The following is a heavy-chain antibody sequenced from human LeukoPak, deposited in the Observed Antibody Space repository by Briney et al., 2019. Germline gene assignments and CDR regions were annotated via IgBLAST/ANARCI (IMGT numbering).Heavy chain of an antibody. D-gene: IGHD2-15*01. J-gene: IGHJ4*02. CDR2: ISTDGKST. V-gene: IGHV3-74*01. CDR1: GFTFSNYW. CDR3: AKRGYCSGGSCRPASAPFDY. Sequence: GGSLRLSCVAPGFTFSNYWMLWVRQAPGKGLMWVSLISTDGKSTRYAESVKGRFTISRDNSKNTLYLQMNSLRAEDTAVYYCAKRGYCSGGSCRPASAPFDYWGQGTLVTVSS.